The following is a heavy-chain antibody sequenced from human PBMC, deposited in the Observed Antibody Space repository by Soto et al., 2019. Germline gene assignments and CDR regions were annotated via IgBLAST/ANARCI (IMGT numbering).Heavy chain of an antibody. V-gene: IGHV3-30*18. CDR2: ISYDGSNK. J-gene: IGHJ4*02. Sequence: GGSLILSCAASGFTFSSYGMHWVRQAPGKGLEWVAVISYDGSNKYYADSVKGRFTISRDNSKNTLYLQMNSLRAEDTAVYYCAKVAGHYDFWSGYLDYWGQGTLVTVSS. CDR3: AKVAGHYDFWSGYLDY. D-gene: IGHD3-3*01. CDR1: GFTFSSYG.